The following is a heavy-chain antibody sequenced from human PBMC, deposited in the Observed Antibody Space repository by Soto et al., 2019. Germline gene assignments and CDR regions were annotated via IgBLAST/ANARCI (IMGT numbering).Heavy chain of an antibody. J-gene: IGHJ6*02. D-gene: IGHD6-19*01. CDR3: ARDTKGSSGWYEGYYYYGMDV. CDR2: ISWNSGST. CDR1: GFTFSSYA. V-gene: IGHV3-20*04. Sequence: GGSLRLSCAASGFTFSSYAMSWVRQAPGKGLEWVSGISWNSGSTGYADSVKGRFTISRDNAKNSLYLQMNSLRAEDTAVYYCARDTKGSSGWYEGYYYYGMDVWGQGTTVTVSS.